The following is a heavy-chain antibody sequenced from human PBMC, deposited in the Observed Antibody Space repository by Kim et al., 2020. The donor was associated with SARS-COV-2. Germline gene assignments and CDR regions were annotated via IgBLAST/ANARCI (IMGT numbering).Heavy chain of an antibody. CDR3: ASDYYDSS. J-gene: IGHJ4*02. V-gene: IGHV1-8*01. D-gene: IGHD3-22*01. Sequence: SGNTGYAQKFQGRVTMTRNTSISTAYMELSSLRSEDTAVYYCASDYYDSSWGQGTLVTVSS. CDR2: SGNT.